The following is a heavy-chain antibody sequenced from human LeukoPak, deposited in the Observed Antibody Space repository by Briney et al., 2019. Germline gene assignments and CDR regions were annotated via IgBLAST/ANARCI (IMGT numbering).Heavy chain of an antibody. Sequence: ASVKVSCKASGYAFTSYYMLWVRQAPGQGLEWMGIINPSGGSTSYAQKFQGRVTMTRDTSTSTVYMELSSLRSEDTAVYYCARLDCSGGSCYSGTDYWGQGTLVTVSS. CDR2: INPSGGST. V-gene: IGHV1-46*01. CDR1: GYAFTSYY. CDR3: ARLDCSGGSCYSGTDY. J-gene: IGHJ4*02. D-gene: IGHD2-15*01.